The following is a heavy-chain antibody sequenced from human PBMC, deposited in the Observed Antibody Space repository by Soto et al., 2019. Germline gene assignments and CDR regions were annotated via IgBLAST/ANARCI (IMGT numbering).Heavy chain of an antibody. D-gene: IGHD3-22*01. CDR1: GYTFTSYD. CDR2: MNPNSGNT. J-gene: IGHJ3*02. CDR3: ASWKVILGRHDAFDI. Sequence: QVQLVQSGAEVKKPGASVKVSCKASGYTFTSYDINWVRQATGQGLEWMGWMNPNSGNTGYAQKFQGRVSMTRITSISTAYMELSSLRSEDTALYYCASWKVILGRHDAFDIWGQGTMVTVSS. V-gene: IGHV1-8*01.